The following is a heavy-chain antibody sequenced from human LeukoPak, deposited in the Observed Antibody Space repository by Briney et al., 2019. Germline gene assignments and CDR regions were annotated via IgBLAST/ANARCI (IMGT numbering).Heavy chain of an antibody. CDR1: GFTFSSYA. CDR2: ISYDGSNK. CDR3: ARGVRY. Sequence: GGSLRLSCAASGFTFSSYAMHWVRQAPGKGLEWVAVISYDGSNKYYADSVKGRFTISRDNSKNTLYLQMNSLRAEDTAVYCCARGVRYWGQGTLVTVSS. J-gene: IGHJ4*02. D-gene: IGHD1-1*01. V-gene: IGHV3-30-3*01.